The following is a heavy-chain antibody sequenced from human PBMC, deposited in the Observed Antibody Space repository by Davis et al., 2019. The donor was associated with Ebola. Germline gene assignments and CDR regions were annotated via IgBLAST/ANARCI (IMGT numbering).Heavy chain of an antibody. CDR1: GFTFSNYW. Sequence: PGGSLRLSCAASGFTFSNYWMHWVRQAPGKGLVWVSRINSDGSSRYYADSVRGRFTISRDNAKNTLYLQMNSLRAEDTAVYHCVRSYCSGAGCYGWFDPWGQGTLVTVSS. D-gene: IGHD2-15*01. CDR3: VRSYCSGAGCYGWFDP. CDR2: INSDGSSR. J-gene: IGHJ5*02. V-gene: IGHV3-74*01.